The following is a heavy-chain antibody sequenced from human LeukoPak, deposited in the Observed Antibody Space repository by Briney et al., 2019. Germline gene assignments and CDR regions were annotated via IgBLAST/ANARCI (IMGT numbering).Heavy chain of an antibody. D-gene: IGHD1-26*01. CDR1: GGSFSGYY. V-gene: IGHV4-34*01. J-gene: IGHJ4*02. CDR3: ARGSGSYYSFFGY. CDR2: INHSGST. Sequence: SETLSLTCAVYGGSFSGYYWSWIRQPPGKGLEWIGEINHSGSTSYNPSLKSRVTISVDTSKNQFSLKLSSVTAADTALYYCARGSGSYYSFFGYWGQGTLVTVSS.